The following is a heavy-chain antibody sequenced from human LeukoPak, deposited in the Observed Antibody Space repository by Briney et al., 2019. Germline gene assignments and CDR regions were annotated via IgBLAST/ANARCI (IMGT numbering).Heavy chain of an antibody. Sequence: PGESLRLSCAASGFIFTNAWMNWVRQAPGKGVEWVGRIKSKTDGGTTDYAAPVKGRFTVSRDDSKKMLYLQMNSLKTEDTGVYYCTSSSSDWGQGTLVTVSS. CDR1: GFIFTNAW. V-gene: IGHV3-15*01. CDR3: TSSSSD. D-gene: IGHD6-19*01. J-gene: IGHJ4*02. CDR2: IKSKTDGGTT.